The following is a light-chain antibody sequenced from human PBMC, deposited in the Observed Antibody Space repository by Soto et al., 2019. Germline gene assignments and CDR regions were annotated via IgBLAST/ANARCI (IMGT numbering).Light chain of an antibody. J-gene: IGKJ2*01. CDR2: RAS. CDR1: QNINRN. V-gene: IGKV3-15*01. CDR3: QQYEESPPYS. Sequence: EIVLTQSPATLSVSPGESASLSCRASQNINRNLAWYQQRPGQAPRLLILRASTRASGIPARFSGSGSGTEFTLTVSGLESKDFAVYYCQQYEESPPYSFGQGTKVEIK.